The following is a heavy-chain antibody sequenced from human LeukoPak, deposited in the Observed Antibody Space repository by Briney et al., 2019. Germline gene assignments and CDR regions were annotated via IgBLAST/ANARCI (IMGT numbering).Heavy chain of an antibody. CDR2: INHSGST. J-gene: IGHJ4*02. D-gene: IGHD5-12*01. CDR3: ARGIEWLRLPD. V-gene: IGHV4-34*01. CDR1: GGSFSGYY. Sequence: PSETLSLTCTVYGGSFSGYYWSWIRPPPGKGLEWIGEINHSGSTNYNPPLKSRVTISVDTPKNQFSLKLSSVTAAHTAVYYCARGIEWLRLPDWGQGTRVTVSS.